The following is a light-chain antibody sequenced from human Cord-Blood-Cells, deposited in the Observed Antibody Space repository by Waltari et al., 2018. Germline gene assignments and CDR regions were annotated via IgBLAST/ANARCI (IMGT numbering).Light chain of an antibody. V-gene: IGKV1-39*01. Sequence: DIQMTQPPSSLSASVGDRVTITCRASQSISSHLNWYQQKPGKAPQLLFYAASSLQSWVPSRFSGSGSGTEFTLTISSLQPEDFATYYCQQNYSIPVTFGQGTRLEIK. CDR1: QSISSH. J-gene: IGKJ5*01. CDR2: AAS. CDR3: QQNYSIPVT.